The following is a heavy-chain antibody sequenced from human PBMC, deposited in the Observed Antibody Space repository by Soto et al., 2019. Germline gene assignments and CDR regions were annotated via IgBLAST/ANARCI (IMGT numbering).Heavy chain of an antibody. CDR2: ISYDGSNK. CDR3: ARDRSNSPDYFDS. CDR1: GFTFSSYA. Sequence: PGGSLRLSCAASGFTFSSYAMHWVRQAPGKGLEWVAVISYDGSNKYYADSVKGRFTISRDNSKNTLYLQMNSLRAEDTAVYYCARDRSNSPDYFDSWGRGTLVTVSS. V-gene: IGHV3-30-3*01. D-gene: IGHD6-6*01. J-gene: IGHJ4*02.